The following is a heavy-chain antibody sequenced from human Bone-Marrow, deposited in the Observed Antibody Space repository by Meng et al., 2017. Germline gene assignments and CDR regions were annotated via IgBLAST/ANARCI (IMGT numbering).Heavy chain of an antibody. CDR2: ISFDGTNK. J-gene: IGHJ4*02. CDR3: AKDHHDYGDYFDY. V-gene: IGHV3-30-3*01. CDR1: GFTFSSYA. Sequence: QVHLVESGGGVVQPGMSLRLSCAASGFTFSSYAMHWVRQAPGKGLEWVALISFDGTNKYYADSVKGRFTISRDNSKNTLYLQMNSLRAEDTAVYYCAKDHHDYGDYFDYWGQGTLVTVSS. D-gene: IGHD4-17*01.